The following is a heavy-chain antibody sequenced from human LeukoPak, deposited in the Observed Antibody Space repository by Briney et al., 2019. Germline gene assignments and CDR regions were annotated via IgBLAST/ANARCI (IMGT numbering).Heavy chain of an antibody. CDR1: GFIFDDYT. J-gene: IGHJ4*02. Sequence: GGSLRLSCAASGFIFDDYTMHWVRQAPGKGLEWVSGISGNSGSAGYADAVKGRFTMSRDNAKNSLYLQMKSLRPEDTALYYCARVGLSSPGPGFDYWGQGTLVTVSS. V-gene: IGHV3-9*01. D-gene: IGHD2/OR15-2a*01. CDR3: ARVGLSSPGPGFDY. CDR2: ISGNSGSA.